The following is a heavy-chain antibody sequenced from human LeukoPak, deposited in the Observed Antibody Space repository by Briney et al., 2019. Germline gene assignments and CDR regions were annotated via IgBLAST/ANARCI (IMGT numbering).Heavy chain of an antibody. CDR1: GGSISSYY. D-gene: IGHD4-23*01. Sequence: KSSETLSLTCTVSGGSISSYYWSWIRQPPGKGLEWIGYIYYSGSTNYNPSLKSRVTISVDTSKNQFSLKLSSVTAADTAVYYCARGLTTVVTRDAFDIWGQGTMVTVSS. V-gene: IGHV4-59*01. CDR3: ARGLTTVVTRDAFDI. CDR2: IYYSGST. J-gene: IGHJ3*02.